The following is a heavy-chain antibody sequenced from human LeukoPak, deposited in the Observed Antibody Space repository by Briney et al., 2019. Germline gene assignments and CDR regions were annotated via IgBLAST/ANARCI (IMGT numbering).Heavy chain of an antibody. V-gene: IGHV4-34*01. CDR2: INHSGST. D-gene: IGHD3-16*02. CDR1: GGSFSIYY. CDR3: ARSYYVWGSCRPRGYFDY. J-gene: IGHJ4*02. Sequence: SETLSLTCAVYGGSFSIYYSSWIRHTPGKGLEWMAEINHSGSTSYNPSLKSRVTISVDTSKNRFYLKLSSVTAADTAVYYCARSYYVWGSCRPRGYFDYWGQGTLVTVSS.